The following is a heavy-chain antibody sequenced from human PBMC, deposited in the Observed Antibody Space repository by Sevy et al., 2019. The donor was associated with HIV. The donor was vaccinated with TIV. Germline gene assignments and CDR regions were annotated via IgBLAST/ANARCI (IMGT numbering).Heavy chain of an antibody. Sequence: GGSLRLSCAASGFTFSSYSMNWVRQAPGKGLEWVSSISSSSSYIYYAGSVKGRFTISRDNAKNSLYLQMNSLRAEDTAVYYCARDEYGYDSSGYYYGFAFDIWGQGTMVTVSS. V-gene: IGHV3-21*01. D-gene: IGHD3-22*01. CDR2: ISSSSSYI. J-gene: IGHJ3*02. CDR1: GFTFSSYS. CDR3: ARDEYGYDSSGYYYGFAFDI.